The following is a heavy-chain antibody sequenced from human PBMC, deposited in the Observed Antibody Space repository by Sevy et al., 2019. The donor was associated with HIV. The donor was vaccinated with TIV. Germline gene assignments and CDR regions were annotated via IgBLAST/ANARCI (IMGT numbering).Heavy chain of an antibody. CDR1: GFTFSSYA. D-gene: IGHD3-16*01. CDR2: ISYDGSNK. Sequence: GGSLRLSCAASGFTFSSYAMHWVRQAPGKGLEWVAVISYDGSNKYYADSVKGRFTISRDNSKNTLYLQMNSLRAEDTAVYYCAREGGDYVWGSYGDYWGQGTLVTVSS. CDR3: AREGGDYVWGSYGDY. J-gene: IGHJ4*02. V-gene: IGHV3-30-3*01.